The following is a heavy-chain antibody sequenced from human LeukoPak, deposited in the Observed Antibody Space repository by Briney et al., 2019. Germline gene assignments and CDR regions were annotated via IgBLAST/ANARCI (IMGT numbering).Heavy chain of an antibody. Sequence: SETLSLTCTVSGGSISSSSYYWGWIRQPPGKGLEWIGSIYYSGSTYYNPSLKSRVTISVDTSKNQFSLKLSSVTAADTAVYYCARADGRRIAVAGDYYFDYWGQGTLVTVSS. D-gene: IGHD6-19*01. CDR2: IYYSGST. CDR3: ARADGRRIAVAGDYYFDY. J-gene: IGHJ4*02. V-gene: IGHV4-39*07. CDR1: GGSISSSSYY.